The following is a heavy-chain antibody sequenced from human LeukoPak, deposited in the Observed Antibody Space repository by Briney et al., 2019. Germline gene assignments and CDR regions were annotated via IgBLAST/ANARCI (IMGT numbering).Heavy chain of an antibody. CDR2: INPNSGGT. CDR3: ARVFGVVIDAFDI. CDR1: GYTFTGYY. D-gene: IGHD3-3*01. J-gene: IGHJ3*02. Sequence: GASVKVSCKASGYTFTGYYMHWVRQAPGQGLEWMGWINPNSGGTNYAQKFEGRVTMTRDTSISTAYMELSRLRSDDTAVYYCARVFGVVIDAFDIWGQGTMVTVS. V-gene: IGHV1-2*02.